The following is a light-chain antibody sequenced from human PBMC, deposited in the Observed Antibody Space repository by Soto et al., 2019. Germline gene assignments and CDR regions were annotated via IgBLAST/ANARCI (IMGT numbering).Light chain of an antibody. CDR3: CSYAGSYFFV. CDR1: SSDVGGYNY. CDR2: DVT. V-gene: IGLV2-11*01. Sequence: QSALTQPRSVSGSPGQSFTISCTGTSSDVGGYNYVSWYQQHPDKAPKLIVYDVTKRPSGVPDRFSGSKSGNTASLTISGLQAEDEADYHCCSYAGSYFFVFGTGTKLTVL. J-gene: IGLJ1*01.